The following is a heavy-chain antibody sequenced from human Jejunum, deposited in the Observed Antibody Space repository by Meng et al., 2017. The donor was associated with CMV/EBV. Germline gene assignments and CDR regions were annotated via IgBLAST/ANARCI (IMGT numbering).Heavy chain of an antibody. V-gene: IGHV4-31*03. CDR3: ARASYGSGSPLGESWFDP. CDR1: GGSISSGGYY. J-gene: IGHJ5*02. D-gene: IGHD3-10*01. Sequence: QVHLQGCGPGLVKPSQTLSLTCTVSGGSISSGGYYWSWIRQHPGKGLEWIGYIHSSGSTYYNPSLRSRLTISVDTSKNQFSLKLSSVTAADTAVYYCARASYGSGSPLGESWFDPWGQGTLVTVSS. CDR2: IHSSGST.